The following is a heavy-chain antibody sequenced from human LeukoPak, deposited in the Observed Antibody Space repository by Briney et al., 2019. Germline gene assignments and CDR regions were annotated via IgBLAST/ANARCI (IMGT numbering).Heavy chain of an antibody. CDR2: INHSGST. CDR3: ARGISRWWEPLRGFDY. Sequence: GSLRLSCAASGFTFSSYWMSWIRQPPGKGLEWIGEINHSGSTNYNPSLKSRVTISVDTSKNQFSLKLSSVTAADTAVYYCARGISRWWEPLRGFDYWGQGTLVTVSS. J-gene: IGHJ4*02. CDR1: GFTFSSYW. V-gene: IGHV4-34*01. D-gene: IGHD1-26*01.